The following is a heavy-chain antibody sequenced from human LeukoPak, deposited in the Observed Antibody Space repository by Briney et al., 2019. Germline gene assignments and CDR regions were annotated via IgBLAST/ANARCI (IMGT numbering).Heavy chain of an antibody. V-gene: IGHV3-74*01. D-gene: IGHD6-19*01. CDR3: ARDPFKQWLADS. CDR2: VNTDGSSK. J-gene: IGHJ5*01. Sequence: GGSLGLSCAASGFSFSSHWMHWLRQAPGKGLEWVSRVNTDGSSKTYADSVKGRFTISRDNAKNTVYLQMNSLRAEDTAVYYCARDPFKQWLADSWGQGTLVTVSS. CDR1: GFSFSSHW.